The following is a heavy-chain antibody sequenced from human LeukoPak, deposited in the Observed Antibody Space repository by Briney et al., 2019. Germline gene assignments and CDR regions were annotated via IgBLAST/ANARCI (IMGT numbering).Heavy chain of an antibody. CDR3: AGLYYGDYSPYYFDY. CDR2: LYYTGST. CDR1: GYSITSYY. J-gene: IGHJ4*02. V-gene: IGHV4-59*01. Sequence: SETLSLTCSVSGYSITSYYWSWIRQPPGKGLEWIGYLYYTGSTKYNPSLHSRVTISVDTSKNQFSLKLSSVTAADTAVYYCAGLYYGDYSPYYFDYWGQGSLVTVSS. D-gene: IGHD4-17*01.